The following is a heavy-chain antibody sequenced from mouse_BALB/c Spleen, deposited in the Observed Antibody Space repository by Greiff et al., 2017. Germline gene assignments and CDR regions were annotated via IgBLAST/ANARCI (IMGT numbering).Heavy chain of an antibody. V-gene: IGHV5-17*02. CDR2: ISSGSSTI. D-gene: IGHD2-1*01. CDR1: GFTFSSFG. CDR3: ARWGNYEDFDY. J-gene: IGHJ2*01. Sequence: EVNLVESGGGLVQPGGSRKLSCAASGFTFSSFGLHWVRQAPEKGLEWVAYISSGSSTIYYADTVKGRFTISRDNPKNTLFLQMTSLRSEDTAMYYCARWGNYEDFDYWGQGTTLTVSA.